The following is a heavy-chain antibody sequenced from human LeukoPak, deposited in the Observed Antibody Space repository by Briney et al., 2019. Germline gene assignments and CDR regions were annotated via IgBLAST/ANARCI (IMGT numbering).Heavy chain of an antibody. V-gene: IGHV4-59*01. D-gene: IGHD1-26*01. CDR3: ARARRDMGIWHGFDS. J-gene: IGHJ4*02. Sequence: PSETLSLSCTVSGVSISSSYRSWVRQPPGKGLEWIAYIYYTGSTNYYPSLKNRVTISLPTSKPQFPLKLTSVTAADAAFYYCARARRDMGIWHGFDSWGQGTLVTVSS. CDR2: IYYTGST. CDR1: GVSISSSY.